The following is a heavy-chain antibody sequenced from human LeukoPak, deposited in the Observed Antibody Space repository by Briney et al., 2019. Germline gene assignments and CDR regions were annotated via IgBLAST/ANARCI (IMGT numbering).Heavy chain of an antibody. V-gene: IGHV3-48*03. J-gene: IGHJ4*02. Sequence: PGGSLRLSCAASGFTFFDYEMNWVRQAPGKGLEWVSYISASGSTMYYLDSVKGRFTISRDNAKNSLYLQMNSLRGEDTAVYYCARGAWDNWGQGTLVTVSS. CDR3: ARGAWDN. CDR2: ISASGSTM. CDR1: GFTFFDYE.